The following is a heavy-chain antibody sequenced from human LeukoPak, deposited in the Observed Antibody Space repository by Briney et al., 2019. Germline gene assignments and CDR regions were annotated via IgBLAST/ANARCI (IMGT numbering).Heavy chain of an antibody. J-gene: IGHJ4*02. CDR1: GFTFSSYS. D-gene: IGHD6-19*01. CDR2: ISSSSSYI. V-gene: IGHV3-21*01. CDR3: ARGPRDIAVVPSDY. Sequence: SGGSLRLSCAASGFTFSSYSMNWVRQAPGKGLEWVSSISSSSSYIYYADSVKGRFTISRDNAKNSLYLQMNSLRAEDTAVYYCARGPRDIAVVPSDYRGQGTLVTVSS.